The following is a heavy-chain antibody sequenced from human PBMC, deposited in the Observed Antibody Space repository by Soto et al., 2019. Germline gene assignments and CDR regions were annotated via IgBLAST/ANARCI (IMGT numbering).Heavy chain of an antibody. CDR2: ISYDGSNK. V-gene: IGHV3-30-3*01. J-gene: IGHJ2*01. CDR3: ARDPLWGTAMVLWYFDL. CDR1: GFTFSSYA. Sequence: QVQLVESGGGVVQPGRSLRLSCAASGFTFSSYAMHWVRQAPGKGLEWVAVISYDGSNKYYADSVKGRFTISRDNSKNXXYLQMNSLRAEDTAVYYCARDPLWGTAMVLWYFDLWGRDTLVTVSS. D-gene: IGHD5-18*01.